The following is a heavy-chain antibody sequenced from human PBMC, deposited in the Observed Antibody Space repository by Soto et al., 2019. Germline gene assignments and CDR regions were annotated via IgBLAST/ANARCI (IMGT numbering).Heavy chain of an antibody. CDR1: GGTFSSYT. V-gene: IGHV1-69*02. J-gene: IGHJ3*02. D-gene: IGHD2-15*01. CDR2: IIPILGIA. Sequence: QVQLVQSGAEVKKPGSSVKVSCKASGGTFSSYTISWVRQAPGQGLEWMGRIIPILGIANYAQKFQGRVTITADKSTSTAYMELSSLRSEDTAVYYCATGSGGSPLDAFDIWGQGTMVTVSS. CDR3: ATGSGGSPLDAFDI.